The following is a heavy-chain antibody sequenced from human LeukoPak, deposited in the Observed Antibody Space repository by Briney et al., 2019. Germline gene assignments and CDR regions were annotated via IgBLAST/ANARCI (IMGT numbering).Heavy chain of an antibody. D-gene: IGHD2-15*01. J-gene: IGHJ5*02. CDR2: IYSSGRT. CDR3: ASLSEYCSAGSCYLGWFDP. CDR1: GGSINSGSYY. V-gene: IGHV4-61*02. Sequence: SETLSLTCTVSGGSINSGSYYWSWIRQPAGKGLEWIGRIYSSGRTNYNPSLKSRVTMSVDTSKNQFSLKLNSVTAADTAVYYCASLSEYCSAGSCYLGWFDPWGQGTLVTVSS.